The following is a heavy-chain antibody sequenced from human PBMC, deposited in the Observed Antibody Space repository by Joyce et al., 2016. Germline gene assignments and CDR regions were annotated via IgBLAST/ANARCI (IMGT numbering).Heavy chain of an antibody. V-gene: IGHV3-7*01. CDR3: ARSGGEDYGDHHALDV. Sequence: EVQLLESGGGLVQPGGSLRLSCTASSFTFSNYWMTWVRQAPGKGRECVANIKQDGSWIYFVDSVKGRFTISRDNDNNTLYLQMNSLRAEDTAVYYCARSGGEDYGDHHALDVWGQGTTVTVSS. CDR1: SFTFSNYW. D-gene: IGHD4-17*01. J-gene: IGHJ6*02. CDR2: IKQDGSWI.